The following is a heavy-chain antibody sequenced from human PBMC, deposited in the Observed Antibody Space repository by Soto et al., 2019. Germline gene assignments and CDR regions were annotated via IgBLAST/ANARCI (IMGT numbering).Heavy chain of an antibody. J-gene: IGHJ4*02. CDR1: GFTFSSYA. CDR2: ISGSGGST. CDR3: GKGGDYDYVWGSYRPGPFDY. V-gene: IGHV3-23*01. Sequence: GGSLRLSCAASGFTFSSYAMSWVRQAPGKGLEWVSAISGSGGSTYYADSVKGRFTISRDNSKNTLYLQMNSLRAEDTAVYYCGKGGDYDYVWGSYRPGPFDYGGQGTLVTVSS. D-gene: IGHD3-16*02.